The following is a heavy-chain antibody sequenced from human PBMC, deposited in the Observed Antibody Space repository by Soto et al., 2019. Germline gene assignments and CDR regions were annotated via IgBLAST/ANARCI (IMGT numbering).Heavy chain of an antibody. CDR1: GGSISSSSYY. D-gene: IGHD3-10*01. CDR3: ARIRSGSPYYYGMDV. J-gene: IGHJ6*02. CDR2: IYYSGST. V-gene: IGHV4-39*01. Sequence: PSETLSLTSTVSGGSISSSSYYRGWLRQPPGKGLEWIGSIYYSGSTYYNPSLKSLVTISVDTSKNQFSLKLSSVTAADTAVYYCARIRSGSPYYYGMDVWVQGTTVTLSS.